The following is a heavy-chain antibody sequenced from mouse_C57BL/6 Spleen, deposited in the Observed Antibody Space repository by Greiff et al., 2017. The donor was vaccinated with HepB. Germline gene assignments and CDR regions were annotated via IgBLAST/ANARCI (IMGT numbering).Heavy chain of an antibody. CDR2: INPGSGGT. Sequence: QVQLQQSGAELVRPGTSVKVSCKASGYAFTNYLIEWVKQRPGQGLEWIGVINPGSGGTNYNEKFKGKATLTADKSSSTAYMQLSSLTSEDSAVYFCARGDDGYYEDAMDYWGQGTSVTVSS. CDR1: GYAFTNYL. J-gene: IGHJ4*01. D-gene: IGHD2-3*01. V-gene: IGHV1-54*01. CDR3: ARGDDGYYEDAMDY.